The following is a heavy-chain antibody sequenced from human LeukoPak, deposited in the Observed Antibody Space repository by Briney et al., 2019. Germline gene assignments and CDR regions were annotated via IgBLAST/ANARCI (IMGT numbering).Heavy chain of an antibody. CDR2: INHSGST. CDR3: ARWVVAADYYYYMDV. J-gene: IGHJ6*03. V-gene: IGHV4-34*01. D-gene: IGHD2-15*01. CDR1: GGSFSGYY. Sequence: SETLSLTCAVYGGSFSGYYWTWIRQPPGRGLEWIGEINHSGSTNYNPSLKSRVTISVDTSKNQFSLKLSSVTAADTAVYYCARWVVAADYYYYMDVWGKGTTVTVSS.